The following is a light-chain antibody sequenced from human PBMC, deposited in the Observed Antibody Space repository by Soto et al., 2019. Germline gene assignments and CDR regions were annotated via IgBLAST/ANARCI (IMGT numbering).Light chain of an antibody. CDR2: GAS. CDR3: QQYGSSPPIT. J-gene: IGKJ5*01. CDR1: QSLSSN. Sequence: ELVMTQSPATLSVSPWQRATLSCRASQSLSSNLVWYQQKPGQAPRLLIYGASSRATGIPDRFSGSGSGTDFTLTISRLEPEDFAVYYCQQYGSSPPITFGQGTRLEIK. V-gene: IGKV3-20*01.